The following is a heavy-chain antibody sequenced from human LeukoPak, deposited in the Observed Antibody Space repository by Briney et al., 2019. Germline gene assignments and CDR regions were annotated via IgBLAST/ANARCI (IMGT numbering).Heavy chain of an antibody. CDR2: ISSSSSYI. Sequence: GGSLRLSCAASGFTFSSYSMNWVRQAPGKGLEWVSSISSSSSYICYADSVKGRFTISRDNAKNSLYLQMNSLRAEDTAVYYCARDKSVAYFDYWGQGTLVTVSS. J-gene: IGHJ4*02. CDR1: GFTFSSYS. D-gene: IGHD5-12*01. V-gene: IGHV3-21*01. CDR3: ARDKSVAYFDY.